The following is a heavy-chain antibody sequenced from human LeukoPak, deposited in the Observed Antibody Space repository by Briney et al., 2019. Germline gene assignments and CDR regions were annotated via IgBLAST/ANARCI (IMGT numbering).Heavy chain of an antibody. D-gene: IGHD6-25*01. CDR1: GFTFSSYG. CDR3: ARDRRTFSSGDAFDI. V-gene: IGHV3-48*04. Sequence: PGRSLRLSCAASGFTFSSYGMHWVRQAPGEGLEWVSYISSSSSTIYYADSVKGRFTISRDHAKNSLYLQMNSLRAEDTAVYYCARDRRTFSSGDAFDIGGQGTMVTVSS. J-gene: IGHJ3*02. CDR2: ISSSSSTI.